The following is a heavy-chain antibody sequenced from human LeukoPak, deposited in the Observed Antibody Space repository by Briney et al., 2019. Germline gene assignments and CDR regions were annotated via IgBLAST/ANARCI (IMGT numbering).Heavy chain of an antibody. J-gene: IGHJ3*02. CDR2: ISYDGSNK. V-gene: IGHV3-30*18. Sequence: GGSLRLSCAASGFTFSSYGMHWVRQAPGKGLEWVAVISYDGSNKYYADSVKGRFTISRDNSKNTLYLQMNSLRAEDTAVYYCAKILESTTLGDAFDIWGQGTMVTVSS. CDR3: AKILESTTLGDAFDI. CDR1: GFTFSSYG. D-gene: IGHD4-17*01.